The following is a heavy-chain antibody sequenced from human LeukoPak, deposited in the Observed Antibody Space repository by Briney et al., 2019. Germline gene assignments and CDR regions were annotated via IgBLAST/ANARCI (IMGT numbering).Heavy chain of an antibody. CDR1: GFIFDNFA. D-gene: IGHD5-24*01. CDR3: AKDQCGYNYEFATDAFDV. Sequence: GGSLRLSCAASGFIFDNFAMNRVRQTPGKGLEWVAIIVASGVGAYSTYYPDSVKGRFTISRDNSKNTLYLQMSNLKPDDMAVYYCAKDQCGYNYEFATDAFDVWGQGTMVTVSS. CDR2: IVASGVGAYST. V-gene: IGHV3-23*01. J-gene: IGHJ3*01.